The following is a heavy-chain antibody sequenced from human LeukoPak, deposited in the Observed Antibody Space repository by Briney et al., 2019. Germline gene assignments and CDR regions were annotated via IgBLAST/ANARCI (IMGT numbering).Heavy chain of an antibody. Sequence: GGSLRLSCGASGFTFRSSTMSWVRQVPGKGLEWVSAISRSDDNTYYADSVKGRFTIFRDSSENILYLYVSSLRAEDTAIYYCANHPGGSFDYWGQGTLVTVSS. V-gene: IGHV3-23*01. CDR3: ANHPGGSFDY. J-gene: IGHJ4*02. CDR2: ISRSDDNT. D-gene: IGHD3-16*01. CDR1: GFTFRSST.